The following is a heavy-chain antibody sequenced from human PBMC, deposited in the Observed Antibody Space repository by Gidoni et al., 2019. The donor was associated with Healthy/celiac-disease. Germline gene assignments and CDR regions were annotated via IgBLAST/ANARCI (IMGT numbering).Heavy chain of an antibody. CDR1: GFPIRCYD. D-gene: IGHD2-21*01. V-gene: IGHV3-30*18. Sequence: QVQLVESGGGVAQPGMSLRLPCAASGFPIRCYDMPWVRQAPGKGLAGVAVISYDGSNKYYADSVKGRFTISRDNSKNTLYLQMNSLRAEDTAVYYCAKDLGEDACGGDCYSNAFDIWGQGTMVTVSS. CDR3: AKDLGEDACGGDCYSNAFDI. CDR2: ISYDGSNK. J-gene: IGHJ3*02.